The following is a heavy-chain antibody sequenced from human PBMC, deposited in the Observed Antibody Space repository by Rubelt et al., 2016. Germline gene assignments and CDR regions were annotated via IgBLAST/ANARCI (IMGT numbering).Heavy chain of an antibody. J-gene: IGHJ4*02. CDR3: AASFDY. CDR1: GFTFSNYG. V-gene: IGHV3-33*01. Sequence: QVQLVQSGGGVVQPGRSLRLSCAASGFTFSNYGMHWVRQAPGKGLEWVAVIWYDGRNKLYADSVKGRLTITSEKSKNMGYLQMKSLRAEDTAVYYCAASFDYWGQGTLVTVSS. CDR2: IWYDGRNK.